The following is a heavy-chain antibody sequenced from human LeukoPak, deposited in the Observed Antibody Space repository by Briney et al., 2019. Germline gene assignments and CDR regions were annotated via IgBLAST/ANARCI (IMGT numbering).Heavy chain of an antibody. Sequence: ESLQISSKASGYSLTNYWIGWLRQMPGKGLEWMVVIYPTDSDTRYSPSLQGQVTISADKSISTAYLQLSSLKASDTAMYYCARLTRYETLPCACDFWGQGTMVTVSS. CDR2: IYPTDSDT. D-gene: IGHD4/OR15-4a*01. V-gene: IGHV5-51*01. J-gene: IGHJ3*01. CDR1: GYSLTNYW. CDR3: ARLTRYETLPCACDF.